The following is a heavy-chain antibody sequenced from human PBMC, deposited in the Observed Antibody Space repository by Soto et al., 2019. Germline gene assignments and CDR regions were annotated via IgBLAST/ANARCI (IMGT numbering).Heavy chain of an antibody. Sequence: SVPLSVTCTVAGGYIISSGYCWGRKSQPPGKGLEWIGSIYYSGSTYYNPSLKSRVTISVDTSKNQFSLKLSSVTAADTAVYYCARRDDFWSGQDYYYYYGMDVWGQGTTVTVSS. CDR1: GGYIISSGYC. D-gene: IGHD3-3*01. V-gene: IGHV4-39*01. CDR3: ARRDDFWSGQDYYYYYGMDV. CDR2: IYYSGST. J-gene: IGHJ6*02.